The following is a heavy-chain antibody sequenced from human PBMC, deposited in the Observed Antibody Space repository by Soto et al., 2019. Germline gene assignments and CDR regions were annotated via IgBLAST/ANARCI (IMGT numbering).Heavy chain of an antibody. Sequence: GGSLRLSCAASGFTVSSNYMSWVRQAPGKGLEWVSVIYSGGSTYYADSVKGRFTISRDNSKNTLYLQMNSLRAEDTAVYYCAAGGELYDSSGYYFSFDYWGQGTLVTVSS. CDR3: AAGGELYDSSGYYFSFDY. CDR2: IYSGGST. V-gene: IGHV3-53*01. J-gene: IGHJ4*02. CDR1: GFTVSSNY. D-gene: IGHD3-22*01.